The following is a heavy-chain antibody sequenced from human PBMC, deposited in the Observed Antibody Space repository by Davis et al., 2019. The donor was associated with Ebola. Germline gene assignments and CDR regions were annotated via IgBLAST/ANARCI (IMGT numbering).Heavy chain of an antibody. Sequence: HSQTLSLTCAISGDRVPSNSVGWNWIRQSPSRGLEWLAATFYRSRWYYTYAASLTGRITINPDTSKNQFSLQLNSVTPDDTAVYYCARGSSNCFEIWGQGTIVTVSS. CDR2: TFYRSRWYY. V-gene: IGHV6-1*01. J-gene: IGHJ3*02. D-gene: IGHD1-26*01. CDR1: GDRVPSNSVG. CDR3: ARGSSNCFEI.